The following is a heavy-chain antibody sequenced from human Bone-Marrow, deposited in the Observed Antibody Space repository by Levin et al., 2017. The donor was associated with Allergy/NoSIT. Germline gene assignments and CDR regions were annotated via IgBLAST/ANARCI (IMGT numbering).Heavy chain of an antibody. D-gene: IGHD6-19*01. CDR1: GFTFSSYA. CDR2: IRGSGTKV. Sequence: GGSLRLSCAASGFTFSSYAMDWVRQAPGKGLEWVSAIRGSGTKVYYADSVKGRFTVSRDNSRNTLYLQMNSLRGEDTAVYYCRREEGGSGWYTVDDWGQGTLVTVSS. CDR3: RREEGGSGWYTVDD. J-gene: IGHJ4*02. V-gene: IGHV3-23*01.